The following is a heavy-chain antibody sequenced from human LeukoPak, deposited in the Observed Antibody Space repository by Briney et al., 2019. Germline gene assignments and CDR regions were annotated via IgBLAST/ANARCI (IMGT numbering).Heavy chain of an antibody. CDR3: ARDYYDFWSGYYSSGMDV. CDR1: GFTFSSYW. Sequence: GGSLRLSCAASGFTFSSYWMSWVRQAPGKGLEWVANIKQDGSEKYYVDSVKGRFTISRDNAKNSLYLQMNSLRAEDTAVYYCARDYYDFWSGYYSSGMDVWGQGTTVTVSS. J-gene: IGHJ6*02. D-gene: IGHD3-3*01. CDR2: IKQDGSEK. V-gene: IGHV3-7*01.